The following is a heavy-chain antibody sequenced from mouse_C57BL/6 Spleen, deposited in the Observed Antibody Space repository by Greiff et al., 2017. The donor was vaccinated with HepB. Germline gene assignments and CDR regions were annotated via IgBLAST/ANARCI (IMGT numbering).Heavy chain of an antibody. CDR2: IDPSDSET. Sequence: QVQLQQSGAELVRPGSSVKLSCKASGYTFTSYWMHWVKQRPIQGLEWIGNIDPSDSETHYNQKFKDKATLTVDKSSSTAYMQLSSLTSEDSAVYYCAREGTYYGNYWFAYWGQGTLVTVSA. D-gene: IGHD2-10*01. CDR1: GYTFTSYW. J-gene: IGHJ3*01. CDR3: AREGTYYGNYWFAY. V-gene: IGHV1-52*01.